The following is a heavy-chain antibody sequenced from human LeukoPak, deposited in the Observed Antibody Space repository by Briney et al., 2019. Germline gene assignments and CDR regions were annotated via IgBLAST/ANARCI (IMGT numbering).Heavy chain of an antibody. CDR2: FDPEDGET. CDR3: ATARLGGGWYRGSDY. CDR1: GYTLTELS. D-gene: IGHD6-19*01. J-gene: IGHJ4*02. Sequence: ASVKVSRKVSGYTLTELSMHWVRQAPGKGLEWMGGFDPEDGETIYAQKFQGRVTMTEDTSTDTAYMELSSLRSEDTAVYYCATARLGGGWYRGSDYWGQGTLVTVSS. V-gene: IGHV1-24*01.